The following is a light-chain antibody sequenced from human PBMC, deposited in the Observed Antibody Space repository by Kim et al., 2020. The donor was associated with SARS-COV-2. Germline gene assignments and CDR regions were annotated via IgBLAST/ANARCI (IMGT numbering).Light chain of an antibody. V-gene: IGLV3-21*04. J-gene: IGLJ1*01. CDR3: QVWDSSSDHYV. CDR2: YDS. Sequence: APERTARITCGEKNIESNSVHGYHQKPGQAPVLVIYYDSDRPSGIPERFSGSNSGNTATLTISRVEAGDEADYYCQVWDSSSDHYVFGTGTKVTVL. CDR1: NIESNS.